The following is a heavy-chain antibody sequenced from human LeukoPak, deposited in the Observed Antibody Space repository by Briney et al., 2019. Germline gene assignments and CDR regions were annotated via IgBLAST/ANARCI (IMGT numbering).Heavy chain of an antibody. CDR2: INISGTNT. D-gene: IGHD3-22*01. J-gene: IGHJ3*02. V-gene: IGHV3-48*03. CDR3: ARGGGSAYHYNAFDI. Sequence: GSLRLSCAASGFTFSGYEMNWVRQAPGKGLEWVSYINISGTNTLYADSVKGRFTISRDNSRTSLYMQMSSLRAEDTAVYYCARGGGSAYHYNAFDIWGLGTMVTVSS. CDR1: GFTFSGYE.